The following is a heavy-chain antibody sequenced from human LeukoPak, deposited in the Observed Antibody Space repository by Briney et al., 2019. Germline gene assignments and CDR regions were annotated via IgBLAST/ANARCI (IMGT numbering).Heavy chain of an antibody. J-gene: IGHJ4*02. CDR2: MNPSSGNT. CDR1: GYTFTSYD. Sequence: ASVKVSCKASGYTFTSYDINWVRQATGQGLEWMGWMNPSSGNTGYAQKFQGRVTMTRNTSISTAYMELSSLRSEDTAVYYCARGLLGTAMVLFDYWGQGTLVTVSS. D-gene: IGHD5-18*01. CDR3: ARGLLGTAMVLFDY. V-gene: IGHV1-8*01.